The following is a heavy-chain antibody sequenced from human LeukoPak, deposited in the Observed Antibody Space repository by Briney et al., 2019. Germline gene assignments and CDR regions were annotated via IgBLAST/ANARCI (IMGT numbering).Heavy chain of an antibody. V-gene: IGHV3-7*01. CDR1: EVSFTTDW. J-gene: IGHJ6*01. CDR2: IKQDGTEI. Sequence: RESLMLFCAASEVSFTTDWMSWVRQAPGKGLEWRANIKQDGTEIYYVVSVKGRFTISRENAENSLYLQMNRLRVEQTAVSYCARLAKYFYGSETYYFFEHWGQGTPVTASS. CDR3: ARLAKYFYGSETYYFFEH. D-gene: IGHD3-10*01.